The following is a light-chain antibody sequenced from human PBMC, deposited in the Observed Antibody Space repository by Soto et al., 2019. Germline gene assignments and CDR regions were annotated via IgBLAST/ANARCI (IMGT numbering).Light chain of an antibody. CDR3: QQYNSYSRYT. CDR2: DAS. CDR1: QSISRW. V-gene: IGKV1-5*01. J-gene: IGKJ2*01. Sequence: DIQMTQSPATLSASVGDRVTITCRAIQSISRWLAWYQQKPGKAPKLLIYDASSLESGGPSRCSGSGSGTEFTLTISSLQPDDVATSYCQQYNSYSRYTFGQGTKLEIK.